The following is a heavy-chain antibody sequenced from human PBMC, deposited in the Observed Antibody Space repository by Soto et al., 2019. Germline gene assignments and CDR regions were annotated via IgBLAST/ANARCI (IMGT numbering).Heavy chain of an antibody. CDR3: ARDHGMADLVFYYYYGMDV. CDR1: GGTFSSYA. J-gene: IGHJ6*02. CDR2: IIPIFGTA. Sequence: QVQLVQSGAEVKKPGSSVKVSCKASGGTFSSYAISWVRQAPGQGLEWMGGIIPIFGTANYAQKFQGRVTIPADEITSTAYMELSSLRSEDTAVYYCARDHGMADLVFYYYYGMDVWGQGTTVTVSS. V-gene: IGHV1-69*01. D-gene: IGHD6-6*01.